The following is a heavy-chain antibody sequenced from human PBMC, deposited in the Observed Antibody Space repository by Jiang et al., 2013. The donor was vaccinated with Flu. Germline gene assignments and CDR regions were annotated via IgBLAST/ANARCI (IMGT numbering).Heavy chain of an antibody. CDR1: GFSFSKYY. CDR3: ARHPSAPTAEDYYYYGMDV. J-gene: IGHJ6*04. CDR2: INPGDSNI. V-gene: IGHV5-51*01. Sequence: GAEVKKPGESLTISCQGSGFSFSKYYIAWVRQMPGKGLEWMGIINPGDSNIRSSSSFKGQATISADKSISTAYLQWSSLKASDTAMYYCARHPSAPTAEDYYYYGMDVWGKGPRSPSPQ.